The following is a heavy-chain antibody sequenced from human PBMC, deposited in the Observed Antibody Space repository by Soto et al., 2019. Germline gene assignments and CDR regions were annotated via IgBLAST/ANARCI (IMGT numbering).Heavy chain of an antibody. V-gene: IGHV1-2*02. J-gene: IGHJ6*02. CDR3: ATADPSSGSTLYYYGMDV. D-gene: IGHD3-10*01. CDR2: INPNSGGT. Sequence: ASVKVSCKASGYTFTGYYMHWVRQAPGQGLEWMGWINPNSGGTNYAQKFQGRVTMTRDKSISTAYMELSRLRSDDTAVYYCATADPSSGSTLYYYGMDVWGQGTTVTVSS. CDR1: GYTFTGYY.